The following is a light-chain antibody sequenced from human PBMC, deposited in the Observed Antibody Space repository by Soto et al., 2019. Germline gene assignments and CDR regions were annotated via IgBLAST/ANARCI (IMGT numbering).Light chain of an antibody. CDR1: QTISRNY. CDR3: QQYGGPVPWT. J-gene: IGKJ1*01. Sequence: EVVLTQSPGTLSLSPGERATVSCRASQTISRNYLAWYQKKPGQAPRLLIYGASTRATGIPDRFAGSGSGTHFTLTIARLEPEDFAVYYCQQYGGPVPWTFGQGTKVEV. V-gene: IGKV3-20*01. CDR2: GAS.